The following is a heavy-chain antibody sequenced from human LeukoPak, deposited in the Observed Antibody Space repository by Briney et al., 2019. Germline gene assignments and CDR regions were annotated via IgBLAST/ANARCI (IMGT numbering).Heavy chain of an antibody. D-gene: IGHD1-14*01. J-gene: IGHJ4*02. CDR3: ARYGVGQNRQDYFDY. CDR2: ISAYNGNT. Sequence: ASVTVSCKASGYTFTCYGISWVRQAPGQGLEWMGWISAYNGNTNYAQKLQGRVTMTTDTSTSTAYMELRSLRSDDTAVYYCARYGVGQNRQDYFDYWGQGTLVTVSS. CDR1: GYTFTCYG. V-gene: IGHV1-18*01.